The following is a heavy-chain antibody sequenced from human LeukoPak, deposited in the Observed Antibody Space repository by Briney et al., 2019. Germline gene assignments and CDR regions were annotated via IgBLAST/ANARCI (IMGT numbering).Heavy chain of an antibody. CDR2: VHAGDSDA. Sequence: GESLKISCQASGFTFTNYWIAWVRQMPGKGLEWMGIVHAGDSDASYSPSFQDQVTMSADKSISTAYLQWNSLRASDSAMYFCARFGYSTSLDFYLDVWGRGTLDAVSS. V-gene: IGHV5-51*01. CDR1: GFTFTNYW. J-gene: IGHJ2*01. D-gene: IGHD6-13*01. CDR3: ARFGYSTSLDFYLDV.